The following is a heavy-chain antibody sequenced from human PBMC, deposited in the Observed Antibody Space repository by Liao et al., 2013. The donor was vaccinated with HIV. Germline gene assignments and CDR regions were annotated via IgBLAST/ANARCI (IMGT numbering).Heavy chain of an antibody. Sequence: QVQLQESGPGLVKPSETLSLTCTVSGGSIISYYWSWIRQPAGKGLEWIGRIYTSGSSNYNPSLKSRVTMSVDTSKNQISLKLTSVTAADTAVYYCAREQYYYDSSGYSDYWGQGTLVTVSS. CDR3: AREQYYYDSSGYSDY. J-gene: IGHJ4*02. CDR2: IYTSGSS. V-gene: IGHV4-4*07. CDR1: GGSIISYY. D-gene: IGHD3-22*01.